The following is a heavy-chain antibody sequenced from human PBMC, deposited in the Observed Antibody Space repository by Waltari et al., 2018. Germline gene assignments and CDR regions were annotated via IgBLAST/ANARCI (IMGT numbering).Heavy chain of an antibody. J-gene: IGHJ5*02. Sequence: QVQLQQWGAGLLKPSETLSLTCAVYGGSFSGSYWSWIRQPPGKGLEWIGEINHSGSTNYNPSLKSRVTISVDTSKNQFSLKLSSVTAADTAVYYCARQGRFLEWLDVLNWFDPWGQGTLVTVSS. CDR1: GGSFSGSY. D-gene: IGHD3-3*01. CDR2: INHSGST. V-gene: IGHV4-34*01. CDR3: ARQGRFLEWLDVLNWFDP.